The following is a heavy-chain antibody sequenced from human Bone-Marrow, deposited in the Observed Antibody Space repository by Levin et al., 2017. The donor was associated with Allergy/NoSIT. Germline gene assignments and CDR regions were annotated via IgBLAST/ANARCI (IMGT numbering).Heavy chain of an antibody. CDR2: IDPSDSYT. V-gene: IGHV5-10-1*01. J-gene: IGHJ4*02. CDR1: GYSFTSYW. D-gene: IGHD2-15*01. CDR3: ASGGYCSGGSCPLDY. Sequence: GGSLRLSCKGSGYSFTSYWISWVRQMPGKGLEWMGRIDPSDSYTNYSPSFQGHVTISADKSISTAYLQWSSLKASDTAMYYCASGGYCSGGSCPLDYWGQGTLVTVSS.